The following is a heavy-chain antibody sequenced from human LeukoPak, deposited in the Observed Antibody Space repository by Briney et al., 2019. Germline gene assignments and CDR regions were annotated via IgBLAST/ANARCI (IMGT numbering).Heavy chain of an antibody. CDR2: IYYSGST. V-gene: IGHV4-30-4*01. Sequence: PSETLSLTCTVSGGSVSSGDYYWSWIRQPPGKGLEWIGNIYYSGSTYYNPSLKSRVTISVDTSKNQFSLKLSSVTAADTAVYYCARSTPSLYGDTPSAFDIWGQGTMVTVSS. CDR3: ARSTPSLYGDTPSAFDI. D-gene: IGHD4-17*01. J-gene: IGHJ3*02. CDR1: GGSVSSGDYY.